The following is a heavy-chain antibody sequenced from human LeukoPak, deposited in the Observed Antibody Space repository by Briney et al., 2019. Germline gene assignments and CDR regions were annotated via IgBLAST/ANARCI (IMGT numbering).Heavy chain of an antibody. Sequence: GGSLRLSCAASGFTFRSYGMHWVRQAPGKGLEWVAIIRYDGTNKYYADSVKGRFTISRDNSKNTLYLQMNSLRAEDTAVYYCARVGAPVRGVIVYYFDYWGQGTLVTVSS. D-gene: IGHD3-10*01. J-gene: IGHJ4*02. CDR2: IRYDGTNK. CDR3: ARVGAPVRGVIVYYFDY. V-gene: IGHV3-30*02. CDR1: GFTFRSYG.